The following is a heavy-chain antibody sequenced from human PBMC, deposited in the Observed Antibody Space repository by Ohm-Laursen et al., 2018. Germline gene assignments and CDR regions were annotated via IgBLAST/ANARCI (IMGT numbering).Heavy chain of an antibody. J-gene: IGHJ4*02. CDR3: ARETRGYTYGSP. CDR2: ISGSTGNT. D-gene: IGHD5-18*01. Sequence: SLRLSCTASGFTFSSYAMSWVRQAPGKGLEWVSSISGSTGNTHYADSVKGRFTISRDNSKNTLYLQMNSLRAEDTAVYYCARETRGYTYGSPWGQGTLVTVSS. V-gene: IGHV3-23*01. CDR1: GFTFSSYA.